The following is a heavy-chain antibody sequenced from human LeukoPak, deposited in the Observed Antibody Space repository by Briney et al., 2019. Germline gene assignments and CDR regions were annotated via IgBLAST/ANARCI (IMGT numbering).Heavy chain of an antibody. Sequence: PSETLSLTCTVSGGSISSSSYYWGWIRQPPGKGLEWIGSIYYSGSTYYNPSLKSRVTISVDTSKNQFSLKLSSVTAADTAVYYCARHPPHQGTGYSSGWFGDYFDYWGQETLVTVSS. V-gene: IGHV4-39*01. CDR2: IYYSGST. D-gene: IGHD6-19*01. J-gene: IGHJ4*02. CDR3: ARHPPHQGTGYSSGWFGDYFDY. CDR1: GGSISSSSYY.